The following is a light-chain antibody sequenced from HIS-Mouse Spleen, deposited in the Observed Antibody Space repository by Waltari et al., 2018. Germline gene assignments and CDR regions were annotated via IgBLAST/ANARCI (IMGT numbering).Light chain of an antibody. CDR3: SSYTSSSTLV. CDR2: EVS. Sequence: QPALPPPASGSGPAGQPTAISCTGTASHRGGYPFFSWYQQHPGKAPTLMIYEVSNRPSGVSNRFSGSKSGNTASLTISGLQAEDEADYYCSSYTSSSTLVFGGGTKLTVL. V-gene: IGLV2-14*01. J-gene: IGLJ3*02. CDR1: ASHRGGYPF.